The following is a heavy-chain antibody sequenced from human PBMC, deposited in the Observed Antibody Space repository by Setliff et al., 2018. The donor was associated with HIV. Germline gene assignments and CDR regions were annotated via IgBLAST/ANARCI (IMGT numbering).Heavy chain of an antibody. J-gene: IGHJ4*02. CDR3: ARAFRYGSGSPVDF. V-gene: IGHV1-18*01. CDR1: GYTFINYG. D-gene: IGHD3-10*01. Sequence: ASVKVSCKTSGYTFINYGFIWVRQAPGGGLEWMGWIGAIDGITNYALNLRERITLTTETSTSTAYMELRSLTSDDTAIYYCARAFRYGSGSPVDFWGQGTRVTVSS. CDR2: IGAIDGIT.